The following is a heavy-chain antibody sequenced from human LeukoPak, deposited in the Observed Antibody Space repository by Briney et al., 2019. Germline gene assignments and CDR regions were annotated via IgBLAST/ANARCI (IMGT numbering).Heavy chain of an antibody. Sequence: GGSLRLSCAVSGFTFSDYAMSWVRQAPGKGLEWVSYISGSSGIIDYADSVRGRFTISRDNAENSLYLQMNSLRAEDTAVYYCARGSTYYEGSGQVPFDYWGQGTLVTVSS. CDR3: ARGSTYYEGSGQVPFDY. CDR2: ISGSSGII. D-gene: IGHD3-22*01. CDR1: GFTFSDYA. J-gene: IGHJ4*02. V-gene: IGHV3-48*01.